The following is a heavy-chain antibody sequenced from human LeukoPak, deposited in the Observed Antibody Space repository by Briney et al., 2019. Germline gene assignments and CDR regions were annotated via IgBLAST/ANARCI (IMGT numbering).Heavy chain of an antibody. CDR3: ASGGRCTNGVCYTTPNWFDP. CDR2: IIPIFGTA. CDR1: GGTFSSYA. Sequence: SVKVSCKASGGTFSSYAISWVRQAPGQGLEWMGGIIPIFGTANYAQKFQGKVTITADESTSTAYMELSSLRSEDTAVYYCASGGRCTNGVCYTTPNWFDPWGQGTLVTVSS. J-gene: IGHJ5*02. V-gene: IGHV1-69*13. D-gene: IGHD2-8*01.